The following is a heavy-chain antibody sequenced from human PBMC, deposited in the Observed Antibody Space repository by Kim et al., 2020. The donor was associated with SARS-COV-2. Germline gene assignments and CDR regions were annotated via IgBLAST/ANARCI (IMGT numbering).Heavy chain of an antibody. D-gene: IGHD3-3*01. CDR3: ARDFFPLDFWSGSYGMDV. Sequence: GGSLRLSCAASGFTVSSNYMSWVRQAPGKGLEWVSVIYSGGSTYYADSVKGRFTISRDNSKNTLYLQMNSLRAEDTAVYYCARDFFPLDFWSGSYGMDVWGQGTTVTVSS. J-gene: IGHJ6*02. V-gene: IGHV3-53*01. CDR1: GFTVSSNY. CDR2: IYSGGST.